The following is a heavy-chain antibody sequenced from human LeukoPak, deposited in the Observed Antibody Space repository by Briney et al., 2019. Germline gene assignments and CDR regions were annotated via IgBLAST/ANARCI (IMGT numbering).Heavy chain of an antibody. Sequence: PGGSLRLSCAASGFTVSSNYMSWVRQAPGKGLEWVLVIYSGGSTYYADSVKGRFTISRDNSKNTLYLQMNSLRAEDTAVYYCARDQGITARLFEYWGQGTLVTVSS. V-gene: IGHV3-53*01. J-gene: IGHJ4*02. CDR3: ARDQGITARLFEY. D-gene: IGHD6-6*01. CDR2: IYSGGST. CDR1: GFTVSSNY.